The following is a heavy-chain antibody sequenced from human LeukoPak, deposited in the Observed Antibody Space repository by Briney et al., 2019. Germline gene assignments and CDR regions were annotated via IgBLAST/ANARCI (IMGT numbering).Heavy chain of an antibody. Sequence: PGGSLRLSCAASGFTFSTYSMNWVRQAPGKGLEWVSCISSNSNYRNYANSVKGRFTISRDNAKNSLYLQMNSLRAEDTAVYYCATDPTLYYYDSSGSYFDYWGQGTLVTVSS. J-gene: IGHJ4*02. CDR3: ATDPTLYYYDSSGSYFDY. CDR2: ISSNSNYR. V-gene: IGHV3-21*01. CDR1: GFTFSTYS. D-gene: IGHD3-22*01.